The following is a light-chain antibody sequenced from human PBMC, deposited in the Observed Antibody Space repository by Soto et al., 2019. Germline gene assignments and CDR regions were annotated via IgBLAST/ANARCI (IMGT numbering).Light chain of an antibody. CDR3: SSYTSSSTLSV. CDR1: SSDCGGYNY. CDR2: EVS. Sequence: QSVLTQPSSVSGSAGQSITGSFSVTSSDCGGYNYVSWYQQHPGKAPKLMIYEVSNRPSGVSNRFSGSKSGNTASLTISGLQAEDEADYYCSSYTSSSTLSVFGTGPKVTVL. J-gene: IGLJ1*01. V-gene: IGLV2-14*01.